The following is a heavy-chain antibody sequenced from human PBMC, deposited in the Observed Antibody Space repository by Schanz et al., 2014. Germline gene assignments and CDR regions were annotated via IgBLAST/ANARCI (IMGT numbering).Heavy chain of an antibody. D-gene: IGHD3-10*01. CDR1: GFTFSDYY. CDR2: IATSSSTR. CDR3: ASGVHVSSLQKGLQF. V-gene: IGHV3-11*04. Sequence: QVQLVESGGGLVKPGGSLRLSCAASGFTFSDYYMSWIRQVPGKGLEWLSYIATSSSTRHYADSVKGRVTISRDNAKNSVSLQMRRLRVEDTAVYYCASGVHVSSLQKGLQFWGRGTLVIVSS. J-gene: IGHJ1*01.